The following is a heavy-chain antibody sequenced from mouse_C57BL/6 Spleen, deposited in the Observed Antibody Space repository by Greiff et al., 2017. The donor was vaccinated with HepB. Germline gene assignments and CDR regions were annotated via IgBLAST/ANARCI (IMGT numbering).Heavy chain of an antibody. CDR1: GFTFSSYT. V-gene: IGHV5-9*01. J-gene: IGHJ3*01. CDR2: ISGGGGNT. Sequence: EVMLVESGGGLVKPGGSLKLSCAASGFTFSSYTMSWVRQTPEKRLEWVATISGGGGNTYYPDSVKGRFTISRDNAKNTLYLQMSSLRSEDTALYYCARPPQARETWFAYWGQGTLVTVSA. CDR3: ARPPQARETWFAY. D-gene: IGHD3-2*02.